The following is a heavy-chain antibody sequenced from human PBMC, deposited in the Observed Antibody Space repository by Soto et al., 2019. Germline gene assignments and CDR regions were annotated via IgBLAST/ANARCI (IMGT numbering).Heavy chain of an antibody. J-gene: IGHJ4*02. D-gene: IGHD1-1*01. CDR3: AKDPPTTGTTFDY. CDR2: INKSGGST. V-gene: IGHV3-23*01. CDR1: GFTFSSFA. Sequence: EVQLLESGGGLVQPGGSLRLSCAASGFTFSSFARSWVRQAPGKGLEWVSTINKSGGSTYYADSVKGRFTISRDNSKNMLFLQINGLRAEDTAVYYCAKDPPTTGTTFDYWGRGTLVTVSS.